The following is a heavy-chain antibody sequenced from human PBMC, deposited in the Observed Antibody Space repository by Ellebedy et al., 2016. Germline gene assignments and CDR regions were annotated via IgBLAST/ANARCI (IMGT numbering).Heavy chain of an antibody. CDR1: GFTFSHAW. CDR3: TTYQGGSYFDY. V-gene: IGHV3-15*01. CDR2: IQTETEGATT. D-gene: IGHD5-12*01. Sequence: GGSLRLXXAASGFTFSHAWVSWVRQAPGKGLEWVGRIQTETEGATTDYAAPVNGRFIISRDDSERTVYLQMNTLKTDDTAVYYCTTYQGGSYFDYWGQGTLVTVS. J-gene: IGHJ4*02.